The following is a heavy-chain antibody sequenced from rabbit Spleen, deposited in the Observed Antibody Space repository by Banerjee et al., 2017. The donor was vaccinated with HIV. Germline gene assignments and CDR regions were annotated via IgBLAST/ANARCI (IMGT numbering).Heavy chain of an antibody. V-gene: IGHV1S40*01. J-gene: IGHJ6*01. CDR2: IYITGGST. CDR3: ARDTGSSFSSYGMDL. D-gene: IGHD8-1*01. CDR1: GIDFSSYYY. Sequence: QSLEESGGDLVKPGASLTLTCTASGIDFSSYYYMCWVRQAPGKGLEWIACIYITGGSTYYASWAKGRFTISETSSTTVTLQMTSLTAADTATYFCARDTGSSFSSYGMDLWGPGTLVT.